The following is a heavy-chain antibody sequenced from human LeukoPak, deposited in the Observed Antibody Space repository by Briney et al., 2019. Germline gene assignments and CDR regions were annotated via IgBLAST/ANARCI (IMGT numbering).Heavy chain of an antibody. Sequence: GGSLRLSCAASGFTFSSYSMEWVRQAPGKGLEWVSHISSSWSTIYYADFVKGRFTISRDNAKNSLYLQMNSLRAEDTAVYYCARVLLERPGIDSFDIWGQGTTVTVPS. CDR2: ISSSWSTI. V-gene: IGHV3-48*01. J-gene: IGHJ3*02. CDR3: ARVLLERPGIDSFDI. D-gene: IGHD1-1*01. CDR1: GFTFSSYS.